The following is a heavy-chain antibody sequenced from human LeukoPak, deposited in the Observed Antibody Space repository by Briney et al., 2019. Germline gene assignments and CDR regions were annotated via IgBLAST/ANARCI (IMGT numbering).Heavy chain of an antibody. CDR3: ARLETSSGSYDY. J-gene: IGHJ4*02. Sequence: SVKVSCKASGGTFSSYAISWVRQAPGQGLEWMGRIIPTFGIANYAQKFQGRVTITADKSTSAAYMELSSLRSEDTAVYYCARLETSSGSYDYWGQGTLVTVSS. V-gene: IGHV1-69*04. CDR2: IIPTFGIA. D-gene: IGHD1-26*01. CDR1: GGTFSSYA.